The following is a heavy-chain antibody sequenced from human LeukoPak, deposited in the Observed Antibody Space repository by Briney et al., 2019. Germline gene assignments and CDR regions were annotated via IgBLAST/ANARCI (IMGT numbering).Heavy chain of an antibody. CDR3: VRGGPGQWLVTYFDY. CDR1: GFTVSSNY. J-gene: IGHJ4*02. CDR2: IYSGGST. D-gene: IGHD6-19*01. V-gene: IGHV3-53*01. Sequence: PGGSLRLSCAASGFTVSSNYMSWVRQAPGKGLEWVSVIYSGGSTYYADSVKGRFTISRDNSKNTLYLQMNSLRAEDTAVYYCVRGGPGQWLVTYFDYWGQGTLVTVSS.